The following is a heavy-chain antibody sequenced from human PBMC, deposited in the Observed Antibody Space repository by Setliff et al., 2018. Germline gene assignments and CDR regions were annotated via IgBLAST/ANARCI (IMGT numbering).Heavy chain of an antibody. CDR1: GYTFTSYY. D-gene: IGHD3-3*01. CDR3: ARESTAKNFWGEYSDY. Sequence: ASVKVSCKASGYTFTSYYMHWVRQAPGQGLEWMGVINPSGGSTTYAQRFQGRVTMTRDTSTSTVYMYLSSLRSEDTAMYYCARESTAKNFWGEYSDYWGQGTLVTVSS. CDR2: INPSGGST. V-gene: IGHV1-46*01. J-gene: IGHJ4*02.